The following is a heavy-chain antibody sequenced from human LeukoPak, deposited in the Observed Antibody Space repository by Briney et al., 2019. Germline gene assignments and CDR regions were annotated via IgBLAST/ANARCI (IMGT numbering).Heavy chain of an antibody. V-gene: IGHV3-30*02. Sequence: GGSLRLSCAASGFTFSSYGMHWVRQAPGKGLEWVAFIRYDGSNKYYADSVKGRFTISRDNSKNTLYLQMNSLRAEDTAVYYCARIAAAGTGFDYWGQGTLVTVSS. D-gene: IGHD6-13*01. CDR2: IRYDGSNK. J-gene: IGHJ4*02. CDR3: ARIAAAGTGFDY. CDR1: GFTFSSYG.